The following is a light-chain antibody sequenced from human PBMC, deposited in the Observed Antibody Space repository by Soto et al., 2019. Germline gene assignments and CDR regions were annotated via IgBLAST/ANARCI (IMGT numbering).Light chain of an antibody. CDR2: GAS. J-gene: IGKJ1*01. V-gene: IGKV3-15*01. CDR3: QQRYDWPWT. Sequence: EIVMTQSPATLSVSPGERATLSCRASQSVSINLAWYQQKPGQAPRLLIYGASTRATDIPARFSGSGSGTEFTLTISSLQSEDFAVYFCQQRYDWPWTFGLGTKVDIK. CDR1: QSVSIN.